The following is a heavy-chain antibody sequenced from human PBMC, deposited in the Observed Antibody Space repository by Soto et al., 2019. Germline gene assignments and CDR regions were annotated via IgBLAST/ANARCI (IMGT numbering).Heavy chain of an antibody. D-gene: IGHD1-1*01. V-gene: IGHV1-18*01. CDR1: GYTFTSYG. CDR2: ISAHNGNT. Sequence: QVHLVQSGAEVKKPGASVKVSCKASGYTFTSYGITWVRQAPGQGLEWMGWISAHNGNTDYAQKLQGRVIVTRDTSTSTAYMELRSLISAVTAVYYCARGRYGDYWGQGALVTVSS. J-gene: IGHJ4*02. CDR3: ARGRYGDY.